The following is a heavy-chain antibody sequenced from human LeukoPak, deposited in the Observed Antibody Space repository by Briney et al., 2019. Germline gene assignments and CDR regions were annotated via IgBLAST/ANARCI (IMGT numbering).Heavy chain of an antibody. D-gene: IGHD3-22*01. J-gene: IGHJ6*02. Sequence: PGGSLRLSCAASGFTFSDYYMSWIRQAPGKGLEWVSYISSSGSTIYYADSEKGRFTISRDNAKNSLYLQMNSLRAEDTAVYYCVRDRHYYDSSPGYYYYGMDVWGQGTTVTVS. V-gene: IGHV3-11*04. CDR3: VRDRHYYDSSPGYYYYGMDV. CDR2: ISSSGSTI. CDR1: GFTFSDYY.